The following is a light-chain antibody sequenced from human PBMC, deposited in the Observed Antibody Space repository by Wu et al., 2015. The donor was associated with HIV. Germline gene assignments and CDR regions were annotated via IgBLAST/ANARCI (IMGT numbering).Light chain of an antibody. CDR3: QHYGCSAPLT. J-gene: IGKJ5*01. CDR1: QGITNY. V-gene: IGKV1-27*01. Sequence: EIQMTQSPSSLSASVGDRVTITCRASQGITNYLAWYQQKPGKVPKVLIYAASTLQSGAPSRFSGSGSGTDFTLTISRLEPEDFAVYYCQHYGCSAPLTFGQGTRLDIK. CDR2: AAS.